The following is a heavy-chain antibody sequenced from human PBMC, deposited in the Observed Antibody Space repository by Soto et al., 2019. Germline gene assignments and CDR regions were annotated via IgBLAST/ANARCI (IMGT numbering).Heavy chain of an antibody. V-gene: IGHV3-23*01. CDR2: ISGSGGST. J-gene: IGHJ4*02. D-gene: IGHD4-17*01. CDR3: ASSVLRDDYGDYEATKYYFDY. Sequence: GGSLRLSCAASGFTFSSYAMSWVRQAPGKGLEWVSAISGSGGSTYYADSVKGRFTISRDNSKNTLYLQMNSLRAEDTAVYYCASSVLRDDYGDYEATKYYFDYWGQGTLVTVSS. CDR1: GFTFSSYA.